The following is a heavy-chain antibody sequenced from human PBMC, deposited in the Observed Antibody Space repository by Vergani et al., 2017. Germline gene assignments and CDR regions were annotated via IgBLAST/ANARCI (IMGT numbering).Heavy chain of an antibody. CDR3: ARATDHGYGSGSYYNDY. J-gene: IGHJ4*02. CDR1: GFTFSSYW. Sequence: EVQLVESGGGLVQPGRSLRLSCAASGFTFSSYWMSWVRQAPGKGLEWVANIKQDGSEKYYVDSVKGRFTISRDNAKNSLYLQMNSLRAEDTAVYYCARATDHGYGSGSYYNDYWGQGTLVTVSS. D-gene: IGHD3-10*01. CDR2: IKQDGSEK. V-gene: IGHV3-7*03.